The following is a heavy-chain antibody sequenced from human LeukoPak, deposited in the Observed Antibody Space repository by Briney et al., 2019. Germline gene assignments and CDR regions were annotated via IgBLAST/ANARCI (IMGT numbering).Heavy chain of an antibody. J-gene: IGHJ4*02. CDR3: ARDNGDYWFDY. CDR2: INPNSGVT. V-gene: IGHV1-2*02. CDR1: GYTFTGYY. D-gene: IGHD4-17*01. Sequence: GASVKVSCKASGYTFTGYYMHWVRQAPGQGLEWMGWINPNSGVTNYAQKFQGRVTMTRDTSISTAYMELTRLRSDDTAVYYCARDNGDYWFDYWGQGTLVTVSS.